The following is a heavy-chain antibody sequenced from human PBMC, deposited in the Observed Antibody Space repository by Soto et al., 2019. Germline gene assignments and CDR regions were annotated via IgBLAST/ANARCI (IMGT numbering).Heavy chain of an antibody. Sequence: PSGTWSFTCTVLVGPIGSSSCYGAGSRQRPGRGGEWLASIYYGGSTYYNPSHKNRVTLPVPPSKNQFTLKLSSVPAAHTAVYYCPRQPYCSSTSCYPFSNWFDPWGQGTLVTVSS. CDR1: VGPIGSSSCY. CDR3: PRQPYCSSTSCYPFSNWFDP. J-gene: IGHJ5*02. D-gene: IGHD2-2*01. CDR2: IYYGGST. V-gene: IGHV4-39*01.